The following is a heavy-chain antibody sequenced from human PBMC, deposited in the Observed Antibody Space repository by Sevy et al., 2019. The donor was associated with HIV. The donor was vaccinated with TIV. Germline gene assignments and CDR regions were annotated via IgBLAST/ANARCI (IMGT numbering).Heavy chain of an antibody. CDR2: FDPEDGET. Sequence: ASVKVSCKVSGYTLTELSMHWVRQAPGKGLEWMGGFDPEDGETIYAQKFQGRVTMTEDTSTDTAYMEQSSLRSEDTAVYYCARRAPYCSSTSCSRQYYFDYWGQGTLVTVSS. CDR1: GYTLTELS. V-gene: IGHV1-24*01. CDR3: ARRAPYCSSTSCSRQYYFDY. D-gene: IGHD2-2*01. J-gene: IGHJ4*02.